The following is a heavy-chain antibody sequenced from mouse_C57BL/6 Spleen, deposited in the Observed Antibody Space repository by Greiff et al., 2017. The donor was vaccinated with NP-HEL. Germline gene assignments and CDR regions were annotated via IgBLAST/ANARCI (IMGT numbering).Heavy chain of an antibody. CDR3: ANYGSSYQAWFAY. D-gene: IGHD1-1*01. Sequence: EVQLVESGGGLVKPGGSLKLSCAASGFTFSDYGMHWVRQAPEKGLEWVAYISSGSSTIYYADTVKGRFTISRDNAKNTLFLQMTSLRSEDTAMYYCANYGSSYQAWFAYWGQGTLVTVSA. V-gene: IGHV5-17*01. CDR1: GFTFSDYG. J-gene: IGHJ3*01. CDR2: ISSGSSTI.